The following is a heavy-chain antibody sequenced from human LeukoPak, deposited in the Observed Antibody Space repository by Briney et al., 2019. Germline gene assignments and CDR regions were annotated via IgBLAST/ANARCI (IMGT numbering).Heavy chain of an antibody. CDR3: ARGEYYYDSSGSYYFDY. V-gene: IGHV5-51*01. D-gene: IGHD3-22*01. CDR2: IYPGDSDT. CDR1: GYSFTSYW. J-gene: IGHJ4*02. Sequence: GESLKISCKGSGYSFTSYWIGGVRQMPGKGLEWMGIIYPGDSDTRYSPSFQGQVTISADKSISTAYLQWSSLKASDTAMYYCARGEYYYDSSGSYYFDYWGQGTLVTVSS.